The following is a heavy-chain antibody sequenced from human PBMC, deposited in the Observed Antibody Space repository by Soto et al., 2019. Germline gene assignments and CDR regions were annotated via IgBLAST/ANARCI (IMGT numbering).Heavy chain of an antibody. D-gene: IGHD6-13*01. V-gene: IGHV4-34*01. Sequence: SETLSLTCAVYGGSFSGYYWSWIRQPPGKGLEWIGEINHSGSTNYNPSLKSRVTISVDTSKNQFSLKLSSVTAADTAAYYCARASIPPPVIAAAGWVYYYYGMDVWGQGTTVTVSS. CDR3: ARASIPPPVIAAAGWVYYYYGMDV. J-gene: IGHJ6*02. CDR1: GGSFSGYY. CDR2: INHSGST.